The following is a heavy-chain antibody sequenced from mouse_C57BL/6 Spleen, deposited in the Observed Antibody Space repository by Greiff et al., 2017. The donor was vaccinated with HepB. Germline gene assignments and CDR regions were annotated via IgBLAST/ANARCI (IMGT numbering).Heavy chain of an antibody. V-gene: IGHV2-2*01. Sequence: VQLQQSGPGLVQPSQSLSITCTVSGFSLTSYGVHWVRQSPGKGLEWLGVIWSGGSTDYNAAFISRLSISKDNSKSQVFFKMNSLQADDTAIYYCASLDGYYGRNAMDYWGQGTSVTVSS. D-gene: IGHD2-3*01. CDR2: IWSGGST. CDR1: GFSLTSYG. CDR3: ASLDGYYGRNAMDY. J-gene: IGHJ4*01.